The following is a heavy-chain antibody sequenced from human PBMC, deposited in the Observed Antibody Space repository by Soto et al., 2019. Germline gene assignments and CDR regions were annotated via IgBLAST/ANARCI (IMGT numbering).Heavy chain of an antibody. CDR1: GFTVSSNY. D-gene: IGHD2-15*01. Sequence: EVQLVESGGGLVQPGGSLRLSCAASGFTVSSNYMSWVRQAPGKGLEWGSVIYSGGSTYYADSVKGRFTISRHNSKNTLDLQMNSLRAEDTAVDYCARDGGYCSGGSCYAEAGAFDIWGQGTMVTVSS. CDR2: IYSGGST. V-gene: IGHV3-53*04. J-gene: IGHJ3*02. CDR3: ARDGGYCSGGSCYAEAGAFDI.